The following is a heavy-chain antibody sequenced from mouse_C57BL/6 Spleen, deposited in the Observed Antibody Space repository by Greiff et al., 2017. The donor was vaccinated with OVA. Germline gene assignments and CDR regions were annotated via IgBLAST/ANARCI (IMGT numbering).Heavy chain of an antibody. Sequence: VQLKESGPGLVKPSQSLSLTCSVTGYSITSGYYWNWIRQFPGNKLEWMGYISYDGSNNYNPSLKNRISITRDTSKNQFFLKLNSVTTEDTATYYCARERSGVVAEYYFDYWGQGTTLTVSS. CDR2: ISYDGSN. CDR1: GYSITSGYY. CDR3: ARERSGVVAEYYFDY. D-gene: IGHD1-1*01. V-gene: IGHV3-6*01. J-gene: IGHJ2*01.